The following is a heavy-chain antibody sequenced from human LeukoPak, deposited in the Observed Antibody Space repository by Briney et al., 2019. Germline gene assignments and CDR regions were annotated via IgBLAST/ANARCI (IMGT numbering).Heavy chain of an antibody. CDR3: ARRDPTTVTAFDY. CDR2: IFPDDSDT. J-gene: IGHJ4*02. D-gene: IGHD4-17*01. V-gene: IGHV5-51*01. Sequence: GESLKISYRFSGFDFTRDWIGWVRLMPGKGLEWMGIIFPDDSDTRYSPSFQGQVTLSADKSISTAYLQWSSLKASDTAIYYCARRDPTTVTAFDYWGQGTLVTVSS. CDR1: GFDFTRDW.